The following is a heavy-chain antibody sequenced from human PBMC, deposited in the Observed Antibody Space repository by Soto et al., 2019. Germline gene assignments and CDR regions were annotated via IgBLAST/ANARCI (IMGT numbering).Heavy chain of an antibody. Sequence: QVQLVKSGAEVKKPGSSVKVSCKASGGTFSSYAISWVRQAPGQGLEWMGGIIPIFGTANYAQKFQGRVTITADESTSTAYMELSSLRSEDTVVYYCSREDYYDSSGYYYYYGIDVWGQGTTVTVSS. J-gene: IGHJ6*02. D-gene: IGHD3-22*01. CDR2: IIPIFGTA. CDR3: SREDYYDSSGYYYYYGIDV. V-gene: IGHV1-69*01. CDR1: GGTFSSYA.